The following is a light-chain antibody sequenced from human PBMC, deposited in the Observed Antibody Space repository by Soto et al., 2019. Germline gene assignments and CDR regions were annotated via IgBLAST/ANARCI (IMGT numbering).Light chain of an antibody. J-gene: IGLJ1*01. Sequence: QSALTQPASVSGSPGQSITISCTGTSSDIGSYNYSSWYQQYPDKGPKLMIYGVTNRPSGVSNRFSGSKSSYTASLTISGLEEEDEAPYYCCSYTTTTAYVFGTGTKLTV. V-gene: IGLV2-14*03. CDR3: CSYTTTTAYV. CDR2: GVT. CDR1: SSDIGSYNY.